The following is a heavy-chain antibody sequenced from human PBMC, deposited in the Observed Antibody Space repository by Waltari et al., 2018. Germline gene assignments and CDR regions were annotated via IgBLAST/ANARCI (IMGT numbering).Heavy chain of an antibody. CDR2: IIPILGIA. CDR3: ARATLGYCSSTSCRDWYFDL. CDR1: GGTFSSYA. Sequence: QVQLVQSGAEVKKPGSSVKVSCKASGGTFSSYAISWVRQAPGQGFEWMGRIIPILGIANYAQKFQGRVTITADKSTSTAYMELSSLRSEDTAVYYCARATLGYCSSTSCRDWYFDLWGRGTLVTVSS. J-gene: IGHJ2*01. V-gene: IGHV1-69*09. D-gene: IGHD2-2*01.